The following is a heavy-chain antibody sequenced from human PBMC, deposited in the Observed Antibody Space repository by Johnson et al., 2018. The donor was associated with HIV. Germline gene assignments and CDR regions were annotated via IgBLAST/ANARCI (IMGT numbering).Heavy chain of an antibody. CDR1: GFTVSSNY. V-gene: IGHV3-23*04. J-gene: IGHJ3*02. CDR2: ISGSGGST. Sequence: VQLVESGGGLVQPGGSLRLSCAASGFTVSSNYMSWVRQAPGKGLVWVSGISGSGGSTYYADSVKGRFTISRDNSKNTLYLQMNSLRAEDTAVYYCAKVRTLHMTIFGVVLDAFDIWGLGTLVTVSS. CDR3: AKVRTLHMTIFGVVLDAFDI. D-gene: IGHD3-3*01.